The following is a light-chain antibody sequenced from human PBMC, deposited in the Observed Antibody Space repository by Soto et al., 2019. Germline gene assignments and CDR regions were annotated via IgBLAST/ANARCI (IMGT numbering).Light chain of an antibody. CDR2: EVS. CDR3: SSYAGSNNWV. J-gene: IGLJ2*01. Sequence: QSALTQPPSASGSPGQSVIISCTGTSSDVGGYNYVSWYQQLPGKAPKLMIYEVSKRPSGVPDRFSGSKSGNTASLTVSGLQSEDEADYLCSSYAGSNNWVFGGGTKVTVL. V-gene: IGLV2-8*01. CDR1: SSDVGGYNY.